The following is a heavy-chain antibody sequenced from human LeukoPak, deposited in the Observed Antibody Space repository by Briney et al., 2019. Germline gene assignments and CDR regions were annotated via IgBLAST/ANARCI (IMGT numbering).Heavy chain of an antibody. V-gene: IGHV3-30*02. CDR1: GFSFSSSG. CDR2: TRFDDSYK. J-gene: IGHJ5*02. CDR3: AKSSARITWFDP. Sequence: PGGSLRLSCAASGFSFSSSGMHWVRQAPGKGPEWVAFTRFDDSYKAYGNSVKGRFTISRDNSKNTLYLQMDSLRSDDTAVYYCAKSSARITWFDPWGQGTLVIVSS. D-gene: IGHD5-24*01.